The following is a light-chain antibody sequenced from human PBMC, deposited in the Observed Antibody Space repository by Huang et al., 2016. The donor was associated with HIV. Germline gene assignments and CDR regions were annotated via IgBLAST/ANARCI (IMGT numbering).Light chain of an antibody. CDR2: WAS. CDR1: RSVYASSTERDY. CDR3: QQYYSSPQT. Sequence: DIVMTQSPDSLAVSLGERATLHCRSSRSVYASSTERDYLAWFQQRPGQPPKLLLFWASTREAGGPDRFSGRGSGTDFTLTIANLKAEDAAIYYCQQYYSSPQTFGQGT. J-gene: IGKJ1*01. V-gene: IGKV4-1*01.